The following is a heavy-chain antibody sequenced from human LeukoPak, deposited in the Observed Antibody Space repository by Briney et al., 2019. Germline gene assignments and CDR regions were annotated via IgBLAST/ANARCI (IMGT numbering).Heavy chain of an antibody. CDR3: ARGTTVTFHDAFDI. D-gene: IGHD4-17*01. V-gene: IGHV3-23*01. J-gene: IGHJ3*02. CDR2: ISGSGGGT. Sequence: VQPGGSLRLSCAASGFTFSSYAMSWVRQAPEKGLEWVSTISGSGGGTYYADSVKGRFTISRDNAKNSLYLQMNSLRAEDTALYYCARGTTVTFHDAFDIWGRGTVVTVSS. CDR1: GFTFSSYA.